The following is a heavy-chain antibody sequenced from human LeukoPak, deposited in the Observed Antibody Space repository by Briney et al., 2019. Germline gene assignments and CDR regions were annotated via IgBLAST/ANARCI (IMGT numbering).Heavy chain of an antibody. CDR1: GFSLSNYW. D-gene: IGHD6-13*01. J-gene: IGHJ6*03. V-gene: IGHV3-7*01. CDR2: IKQDGSEK. CDR3: ARDYGAAAGPYYYYYYYMDV. Sequence: GGSLRLSCAASGFSLSNYWMYWVRQAPGKGLEWVANIKQDGSEKYYVDSVRGRFTISRDNAENSLYLQMNRLRAEDTAVYYCARDYGAAAGPYYYYYYYMDVWGKGTTVTVSS.